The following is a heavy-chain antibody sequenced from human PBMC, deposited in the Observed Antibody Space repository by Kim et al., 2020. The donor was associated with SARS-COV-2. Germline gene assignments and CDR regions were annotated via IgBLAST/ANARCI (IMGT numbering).Heavy chain of an antibody. CDR3: ARRDGGQYQLLRRYYFDY. CDR2: INHSGST. J-gene: IGHJ4*02. D-gene: IGHD2-2*01. CDR1: GGSFSGYY. Sequence: SETPSLTCAVYGGSFSGYYWSWIRQPPGKGLEWIGEINHSGSTNYNPSLKSRVTISVDTSKNQFSLKLSSVTAADTAVYYCARRDGGQYQLLRRYYFDYWGQGTLVTVSS. V-gene: IGHV4-34*01.